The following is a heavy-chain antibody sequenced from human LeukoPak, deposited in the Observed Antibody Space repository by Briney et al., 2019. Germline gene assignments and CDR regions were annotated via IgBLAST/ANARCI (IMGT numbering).Heavy chain of an antibody. J-gene: IGHJ4*02. CDR1: GDSISSSTYY. V-gene: IGHV4-39*01. Sequence: PSETLSLTCAVSGDSISSSTYYWGWIRQPPGKGLEWIGSLYYSGSTYYNPSLRSRVTISVDTSKNQLSRKVTSVTAADTAVYYCAGRDVSSGRYGLDYWGQGTLVTVSS. D-gene: IGHD1-26*01. CDR3: AGRDVSSGRYGLDY. CDR2: LYYSGST.